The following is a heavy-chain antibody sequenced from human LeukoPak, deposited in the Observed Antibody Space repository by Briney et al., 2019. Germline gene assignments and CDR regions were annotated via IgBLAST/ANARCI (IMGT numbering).Heavy chain of an antibody. D-gene: IGHD5-24*01. V-gene: IGHV3-7*01. Sequence: PGGSLRLSCAASGFTFSSYWMSWVRQAPGKGLEWVANIKQDGSEKYYVDSVKGRFTISRDNAKNPLYLQMNSLRAEDTAVYYCARXQXXXXXXXXXDYWXXGXLVTV. CDR3: ARXQXXXXXXXXXDY. CDR1: GFTFSSYW. J-gene: IGHJ4*02. CDR2: IKQDGSEK.